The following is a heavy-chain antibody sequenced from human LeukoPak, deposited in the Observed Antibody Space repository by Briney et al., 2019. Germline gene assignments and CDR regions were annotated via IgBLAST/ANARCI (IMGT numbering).Heavy chain of an antibody. J-gene: IGHJ6*02. V-gene: IGHV3-33*01. D-gene: IGHD3-22*01. CDR1: GFSFSTYA. CDR3: ARERHYYDSSGYSHYHGMDV. CDR2: IWHDASHT. Sequence: GRSLRLSCAASGFSFSTYAMHWVRQAPGKGLEWVALIWHDASHTFYTDSVKGRFTISRDNSKNTLYLQMNSLRAEDTAVYYCARERHYYDSSGYSHYHGMDVWGQGTTVTVSS.